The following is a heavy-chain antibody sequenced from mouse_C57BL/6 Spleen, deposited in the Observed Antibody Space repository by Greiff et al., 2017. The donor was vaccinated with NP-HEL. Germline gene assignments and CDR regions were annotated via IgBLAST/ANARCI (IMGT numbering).Heavy chain of an antibody. Sequence: EVKLVESGEGLVKPGGSLKLSCAASGFTFSSYAMSWVRQTPEKRLEWVAYISRGGDYIYYADTVKGRFTISRDNARNTRYLQMSSLKSEDTGMYYCTRGGNPYYFDYWGQGTTLTVSS. CDR1: GFTFSSYA. V-gene: IGHV5-9-1*02. J-gene: IGHJ2*01. CDR3: TRGGNPYYFDY. CDR2: ISRGGDYI. D-gene: IGHD2-1*01.